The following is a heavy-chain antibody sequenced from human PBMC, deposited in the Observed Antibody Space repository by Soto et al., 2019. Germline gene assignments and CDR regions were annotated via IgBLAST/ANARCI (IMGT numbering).Heavy chain of an antibody. CDR3: ANPYDFWSDDAFDI. CDR1: GFTFSSYG. D-gene: IGHD3-3*01. CDR2: ISYDGSNK. V-gene: IGHV3-30*18. Sequence: HPGGSLRLSCAASGFTFSSYGMHWVRQAPGKGLEWVAVISYDGSNKYYADSVKGRFTISRDNSKNTLYLQMNSLRAEDTVVYYCANPYDFWSDDAFDIWGQGTMVTVSS. J-gene: IGHJ3*02.